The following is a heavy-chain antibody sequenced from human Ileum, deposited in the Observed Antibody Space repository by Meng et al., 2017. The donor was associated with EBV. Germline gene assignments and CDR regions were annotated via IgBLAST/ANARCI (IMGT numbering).Heavy chain of an antibody. CDR1: GVSISSSNW. CDR3: ASFPPPGKQWLVTDY. CDR2: IYHSGST. V-gene: IGHV4-4*02. Sequence: PLTESGPGLVKPSGTLSLTLTVAGVSISSSNWWSGVRQPQGKGLEWIGEIYHSGSTNYNPSLKSRVTISVDKSKNQFSLKLSSVTAADTAVYYCASFPPPGKQWLVTDYWGQGTLVTVSS. J-gene: IGHJ4*02. D-gene: IGHD6-19*01.